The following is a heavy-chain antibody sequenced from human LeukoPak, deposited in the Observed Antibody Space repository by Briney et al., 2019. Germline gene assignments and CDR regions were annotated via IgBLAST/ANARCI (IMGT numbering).Heavy chain of an antibody. Sequence: GGSLRLFCSASGFTFSSYAMHWVRQAPGKGLEYVSAISSNGGSTYYADSVKGRFTISRDNSKNTLYLQMSSLRAEDTAVYYCVKSPYYDILTGYFNWFDPWGQGTLVTVSS. D-gene: IGHD3-9*01. CDR2: ISSNGGST. CDR3: VKSPYYDILTGYFNWFDP. CDR1: GFTFSSYA. V-gene: IGHV3-64D*06. J-gene: IGHJ5*02.